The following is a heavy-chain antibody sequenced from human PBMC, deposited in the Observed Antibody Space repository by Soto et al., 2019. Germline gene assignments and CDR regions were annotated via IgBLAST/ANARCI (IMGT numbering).Heavy chain of an antibody. J-gene: IGHJ6*02. CDR1: GGSFRDFY. Sequence: QAQLQQWGAGLLRPSETLSLTCAVYGGSFRDFYWSWLRQNPEKGLEWIGEINHSGDTKYNPSLESRVTISVDTSKNQFSLKVNFVTPADTAVYYCARTGGMDVWGPGATVTVSS. CDR2: INHSGDT. CDR3: ARTGGMDV. V-gene: IGHV4-34*01.